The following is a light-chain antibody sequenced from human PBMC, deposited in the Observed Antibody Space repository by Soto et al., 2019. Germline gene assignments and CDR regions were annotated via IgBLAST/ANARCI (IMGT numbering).Light chain of an antibody. V-gene: IGKV3-20*01. CDR2: GAS. J-gene: IGKJ1*01. CDR3: QQYDSTPPT. Sequence: EIVLTQSPGTLSLSPGDRATLSCRASQSVNSNYLAWYQRKPGQAPRLLIYGASNRPTDIPYRFSASGSGTDFTLTIPRLEGEDFAVYYCQQYDSTPPTFGQWTTVEVK. CDR1: QSVNSNY.